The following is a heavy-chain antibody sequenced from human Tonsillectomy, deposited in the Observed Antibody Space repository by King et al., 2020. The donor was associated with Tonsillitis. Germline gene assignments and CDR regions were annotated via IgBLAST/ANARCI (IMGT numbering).Heavy chain of an antibody. CDR2: TSYDGNTN. CDR1: GFTFSNSA. V-gene: IGHV3-30-3*01. J-gene: IGHJ4*02. Sequence: VQLVESGGGVVQPGKSLRLSCAASGFTFSNSAMHWVRQAPGKGLEWVAITSYDGNTNYNAASVKGRFTISRDNSNKTVSLQMNSLRPEDTAVYYCVRDRDLGYGHFYPIGGFDFWGQGTLVTVTS. D-gene: IGHD7-27*01. CDR3: VRDRDLGYGHFYPIGGFDF.